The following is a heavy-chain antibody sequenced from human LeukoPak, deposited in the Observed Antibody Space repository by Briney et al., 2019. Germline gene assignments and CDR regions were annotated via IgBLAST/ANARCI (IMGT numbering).Heavy chain of an antibody. CDR2: INPSGGST. CDR3: ATRLYSSSSVAYYYYMDV. D-gene: IGHD6-6*01. J-gene: IGHJ6*03. CDR1: GYTFTSYY. Sequence: GASVKVPCKASGYTFTSYYMHWVRQAPGQGLEWMGIINPSGGSTSYAQKFQGRVTMTRDMSTSTVYMELSSLRSEDTAVYYCATRLYSSSSVAYYYYMDVWGKGTTVTVSS. V-gene: IGHV1-46*01.